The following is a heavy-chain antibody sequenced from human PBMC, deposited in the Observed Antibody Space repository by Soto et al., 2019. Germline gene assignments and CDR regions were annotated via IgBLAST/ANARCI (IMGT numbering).Heavy chain of an antibody. V-gene: IGHV4-61*08. CDR3: ARVVRSESYGMDV. Sequence: RXERLSPTCLLAAPSTSSGAYWWSWLREPPGKGLGGTGHIYYSGSTNYKPSLKSRVTVSIDTAKNQFSLKLTSVTAADAAVCDCARVVRSESYGMDVWGQGTTVTVSS. CDR2: IYYSGST. CDR1: APSTSSGAYW. D-gene: IGHD2-21*01. J-gene: IGHJ6*02.